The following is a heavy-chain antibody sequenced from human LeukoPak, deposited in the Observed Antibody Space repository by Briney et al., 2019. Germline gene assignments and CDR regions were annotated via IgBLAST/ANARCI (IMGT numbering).Heavy chain of an antibody. CDR2: INPNSGGT. J-gene: IGHJ3*02. Sequence: GASVKVSCKASGYTFTGYYMHWVRQAPGQGLEWMGWINPNSGGTNYAQKFQGRVTMTRDTSISTAYMELSRLRSDDTAVYYCARVRQPWAIVVAVATQGDSAFDIWGQGTMVTVSS. CDR3: ARVRQPWAIVVAVATQGDSAFDI. D-gene: IGHD2-15*01. V-gene: IGHV1-2*02. CDR1: GYTFTGYY.